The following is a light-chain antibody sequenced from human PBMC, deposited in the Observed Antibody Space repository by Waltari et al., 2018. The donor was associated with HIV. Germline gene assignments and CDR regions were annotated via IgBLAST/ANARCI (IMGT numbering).Light chain of an antibody. V-gene: IGLV2-8*01. Sequence: QSALTQPPSASGSPGQSVTISCTGTSRDIGGSTYVPWYQQYPGKAPQLMIYEVSKRPSGVPDRFSGSKSANTASLTVSGLQAEDEADYYCSSYGGSANLLFGGGTKLTVL. CDR2: EVS. CDR3: SSYGGSANLL. J-gene: IGLJ2*01. CDR1: SRDIGGSTY.